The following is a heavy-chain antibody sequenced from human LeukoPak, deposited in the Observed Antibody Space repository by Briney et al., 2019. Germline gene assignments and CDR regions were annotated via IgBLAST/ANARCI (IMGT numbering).Heavy chain of an antibody. CDR1: GFTFSSYA. Sequence: GGSLRLSCAASGFTFSSYAMSWVRQAPGKGLEWVSAISSSGGSTYYADSVKGRFTISRDNSKNTLYLQMNSLRAEDTAVYYCAKDPGGIQLWFDYWGQGTLVTVSS. J-gene: IGHJ4*02. V-gene: IGHV3-23*01. CDR3: AKDPGGIQLWFDY. D-gene: IGHD5-18*01. CDR2: ISSSGGST.